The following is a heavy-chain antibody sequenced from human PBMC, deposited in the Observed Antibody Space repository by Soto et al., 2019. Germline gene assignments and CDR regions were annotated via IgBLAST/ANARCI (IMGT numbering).Heavy chain of an antibody. J-gene: IGHJ4*02. CDR1: GFTFSNYA. CDR3: TKANRYCSGANCFTFDY. V-gene: IGHV3-23*01. Sequence: GGSLRLSCTASGFTFSNYAMSWVRQAPGKGLEWVSTFSSGGGGTYYADSVKGRFTISRDNSKNTLSLQMNSLRAGDTAVYYCTKANRYCSGANCFTFDYWGLGTLVTVSS. CDR2: FSSGGGGT. D-gene: IGHD2-15*01.